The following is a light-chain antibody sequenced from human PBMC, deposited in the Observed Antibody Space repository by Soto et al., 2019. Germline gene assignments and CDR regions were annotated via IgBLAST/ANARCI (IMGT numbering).Light chain of an antibody. CDR3: QQYGSSQVT. CDR2: GAS. V-gene: IGKV3-20*01. Sequence: EIVLTQSPGTLSLSPGERATLSCRASQSVSSSYLAWYQQKPGQAPRLLIYGASSRATGIPDRFSGSGSGKDFTLTISRLEPEDFAVYYCQQYGSSQVTFGQGTKV. CDR1: QSVSSSY. J-gene: IGKJ1*01.